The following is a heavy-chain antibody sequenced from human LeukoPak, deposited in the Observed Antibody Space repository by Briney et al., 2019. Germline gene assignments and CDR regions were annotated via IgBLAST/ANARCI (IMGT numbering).Heavy chain of an antibody. CDR1: GFTFSSYA. Sequence: GGSLRLSCAASGFTFSSYAMSWVRQAPGKGLEWVSVIYSGGSTYYADSVKGRFTISRDNSKNTLYLQMNSLRAEDTAVYYCARDADYFRGWYFDLWGRGTLVTVSS. CDR2: IYSGGST. J-gene: IGHJ2*01. D-gene: IGHD2/OR15-2a*01. CDR3: ARDADYFRGWYFDL. V-gene: IGHV3-66*01.